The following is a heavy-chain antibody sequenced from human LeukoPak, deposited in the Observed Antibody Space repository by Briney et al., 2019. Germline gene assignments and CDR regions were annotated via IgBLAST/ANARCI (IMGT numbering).Heavy chain of an antibody. D-gene: IGHD3-10*01. J-gene: IGHJ4*02. CDR2: IIPIFGTA. V-gene: IGHV1-69*06. Sequence: SVSVSCQASGGTFSSYAISWVRPAPGQGLDWMGGIIPIFGTANYAQKFQGRVTITADKSTSTAYMELSSLRSEDAAVYYCARGKVTLLWFGEPFDYWGQGTLVTVSS. CDR1: GGTFSSYA. CDR3: ARGKVTLLWFGEPFDY.